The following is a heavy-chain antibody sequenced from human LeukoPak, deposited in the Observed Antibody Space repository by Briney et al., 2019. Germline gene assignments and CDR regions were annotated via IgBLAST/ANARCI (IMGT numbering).Heavy chain of an antibody. Sequence: SETLSLTCTVSGGSISSYYWSWIRQPAGKGLEWIGRIYTSGSTNYNPSLKSRVTMSVDTSKNQFSLKLSSVTAADTAVYYCARVGTTRNYYYYMDVWGKGTTVTVSS. CDR2: IYTSGST. D-gene: IGHD4-17*01. CDR1: GGSISSYY. J-gene: IGHJ6*03. CDR3: ARVGTTRNYYYYMDV. V-gene: IGHV4-4*07.